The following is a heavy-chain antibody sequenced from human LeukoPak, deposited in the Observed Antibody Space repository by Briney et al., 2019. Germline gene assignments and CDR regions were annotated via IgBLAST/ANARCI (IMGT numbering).Heavy chain of an antibody. CDR3: ARDSDTAMVPKYYFDY. D-gene: IGHD5-18*01. CDR1: GGTFSSYA. V-gene: IGHV1-69*04. J-gene: IGHJ4*02. Sequence: GASVKVFCKASGGTFSSYAISWVRQAPGQGLEWMGRIIPILGIANYAQKFQGRVTITADKSTSTAYMELSSLRSEDTAVYYCARDSDTAMVPKYYFDYWGQGTLVTVSS. CDR2: IIPILGIA.